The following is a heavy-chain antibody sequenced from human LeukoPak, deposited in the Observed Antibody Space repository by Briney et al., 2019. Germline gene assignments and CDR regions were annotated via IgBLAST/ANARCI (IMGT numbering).Heavy chain of an antibody. J-gene: IGHJ5*02. CDR1: GYTFTSYG. Sequence: ASVKVSCKASGYTFTSYGISWVRQAPGQGLEWMGWISAYNGNTNYAQKLQGRVTMTTDTSTSTAYMELRSLRSDDTAVYYCAREAGNYVRGSYRYWFDPWGQGTLVTVSS. D-gene: IGHD3-16*02. V-gene: IGHV1-18*01. CDR3: AREAGNYVRGSYRYWFDP. CDR2: ISAYNGNT.